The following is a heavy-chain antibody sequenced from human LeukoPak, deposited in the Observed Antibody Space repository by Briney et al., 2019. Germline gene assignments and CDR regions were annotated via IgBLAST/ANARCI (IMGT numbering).Heavy chain of an antibody. CDR1: GFTFDDYA. Sequence: QSGRSLRLSCAASGFTFDDYAMHWVRQAPGKGLEWVSGITWNSGNIAQADSVKGRFTISRDNAKNSLHLQMDSLRPEDTALYYRAKSRGYHGSGREPFDYWGQGTPVTASS. V-gene: IGHV3-9*01. D-gene: IGHD3-10*01. CDR3: AKSRGYHGSGREPFDY. CDR2: ITWNSGNI. J-gene: IGHJ4*02.